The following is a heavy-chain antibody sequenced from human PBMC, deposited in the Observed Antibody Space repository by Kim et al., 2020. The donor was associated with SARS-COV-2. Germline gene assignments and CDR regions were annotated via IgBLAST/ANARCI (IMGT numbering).Heavy chain of an antibody. J-gene: IGHJ6*02. CDR2: TSSSGAHI. CDR1: GFRFTTYS. D-gene: IGHD2-15*01. V-gene: IGHV3-21*01. Sequence: GGSLRLSCAASGFRFTTYSINWVRQAPGKGLEWVSSTSSSGAHIYYADSVRGRSSISRDTSANSLYLQMSSLRDDDTAVYYCARAALGRYSNYVFDVWGQGTTVTVSS. CDR3: ARAALGRYSNYVFDV.